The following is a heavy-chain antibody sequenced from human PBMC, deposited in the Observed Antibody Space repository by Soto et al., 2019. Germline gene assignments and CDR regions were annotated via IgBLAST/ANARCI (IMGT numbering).Heavy chain of an antibody. Sequence: QVQLVESGGGVVQPGRSLRLSCAASGFTFSSYGMHWVRQAPGKGLEWVAVISYDGSNKYYADSVKGRFTISRDNSKNTLYLQMNSLRAADTAVYYCAKDLPDIVVVPADTDYYYYYGMDVWGQGTTVTVSS. CDR2: ISYDGSNK. V-gene: IGHV3-30*18. CDR1: GFTFSSYG. J-gene: IGHJ6*02. D-gene: IGHD2-2*01. CDR3: AKDLPDIVVVPADTDYYYYYGMDV.